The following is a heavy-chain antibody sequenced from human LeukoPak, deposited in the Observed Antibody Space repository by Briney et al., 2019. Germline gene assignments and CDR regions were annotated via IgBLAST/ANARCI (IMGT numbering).Heavy chain of an antibody. CDR1: GGTFSSYA. D-gene: IGHD3-10*01. Sequence: ASVKVSCKASGGTFSSYAISWVRQAPGQGLEWMGINFFHDGTTSNTQKFPGGLTMTRDTSTSTVYMELSSRRSEDTAVYCARDSGNYHYDMDVWGQGTTVIVSS. J-gene: IGHJ6*02. CDR3: ARDSGNYHYDMDV. CDR2: NFFHDGTT. V-gene: IGHV1-46*01.